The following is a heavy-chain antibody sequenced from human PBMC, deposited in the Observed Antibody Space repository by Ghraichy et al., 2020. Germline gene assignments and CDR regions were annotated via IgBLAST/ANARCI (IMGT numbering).Heavy chain of an antibody. Sequence: SETLSLTCTVSGGSISSGGYYWSWIRQHPGKGLEWIGYIYYSGSTYYNPSLKSRVTISVDTSKNQFSLKLSSVTAADTAVYYCAREYTGIVVVPAAKDAFDIWGQGTMVTVSS. D-gene: IGHD2-2*01. CDR1: GGSISSGGYY. J-gene: IGHJ3*02. CDR2: IYYSGST. V-gene: IGHV4-31*03. CDR3: AREYTGIVVVPAAKDAFDI.